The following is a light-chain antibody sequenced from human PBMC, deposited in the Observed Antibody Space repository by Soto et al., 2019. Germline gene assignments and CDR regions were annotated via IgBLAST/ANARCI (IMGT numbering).Light chain of an antibody. CDR1: SSNIGSNS. CDR3: AAWDDSLNGHV. J-gene: IGLJ1*01. V-gene: IGLV1-44*01. CDR2: STT. Sequence: QSVLTQPHSASGTPVQRVTISCSGSSSNIGSNSVHWFRQVPGTAPKPLIYSTTYRPSGVPERFSGSKSGTSASLAISGLQSEDEADYYCAAWDDSLNGHVFGAGTKLTVL.